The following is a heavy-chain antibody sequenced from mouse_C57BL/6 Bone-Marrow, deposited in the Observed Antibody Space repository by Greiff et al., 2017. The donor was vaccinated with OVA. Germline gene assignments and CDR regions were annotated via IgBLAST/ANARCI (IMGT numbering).Heavy chain of an antibody. J-gene: IGHJ4*01. CDR3: TADYYGSSYAMDY. V-gene: IGHV14-4*01. D-gene: IGHD1-1*01. Sequence: EVQLQQSGAELVRPGASVKLSCTASGFNIKDDYMHWVKQRPEQGLEWIGWIDPENGDTEYASKFQGKATITADTSSNPAYLQLSSLTSEDTAVYYCTADYYGSSYAMDYWGQGTSVTVSS. CDR1: GFNIKDDY. CDR2: IDPENGDT.